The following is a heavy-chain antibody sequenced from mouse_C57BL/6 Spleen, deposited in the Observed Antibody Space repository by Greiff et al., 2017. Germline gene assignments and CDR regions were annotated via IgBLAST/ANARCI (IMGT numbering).Heavy chain of an antibody. V-gene: IGHV1-64*01. D-gene: IGHD1-1*01. CDR2: IHPNSGST. Sequence: QVQLQQPGAELVKPGASVKLSCKASGYTFTSYWMHWVKQRPGQGLEWIGMIHPNSGSTNYNEKFKSKATLTVDKSSSTAYMQLSSLTSEDSAVYYCASGSSHYYAMDYWGKGTSVTVSS. J-gene: IGHJ4*01. CDR3: ASGSSHYYAMDY. CDR1: GYTFTSYW.